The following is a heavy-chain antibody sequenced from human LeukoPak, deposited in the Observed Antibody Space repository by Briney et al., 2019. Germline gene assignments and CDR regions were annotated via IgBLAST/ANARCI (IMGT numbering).Heavy chain of an antibody. V-gene: IGHV1-2*06. D-gene: IGHD3-10*01. J-gene: IGHJ5*02. CDR1: GYTFTGYY. Sequence: ASVKVSCKASGYTFTGYYMHWVRQAPGQGLEWMGRINPNSGGTNYAQKFQGRVTMTRDMSINTAYMELSGLKSDDTAVYYCARDRGPYGSGERWCDPWGQGTLVTVSS. CDR2: INPNSGGT. CDR3: ARDRGPYGSGERWCDP.